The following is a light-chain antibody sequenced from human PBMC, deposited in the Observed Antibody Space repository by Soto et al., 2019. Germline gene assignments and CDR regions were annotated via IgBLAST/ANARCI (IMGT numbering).Light chain of an antibody. V-gene: IGKV1-6*01. J-gene: IGKJ1*01. CDR3: LQDYNYPRT. Sequence: AIQMTQSPSSLSASIGDRVTITCRASQDIRNELGWYQQRPGKAPQVLSSAASILQDGVPSRFSGSGSGTDFTLTISSLRPEDFATYFCLQDYNYPRTFGQGTKVEIK. CDR2: AAS. CDR1: QDIRNE.